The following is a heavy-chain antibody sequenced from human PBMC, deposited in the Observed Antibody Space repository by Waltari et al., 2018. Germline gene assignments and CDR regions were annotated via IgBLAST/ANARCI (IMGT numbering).Heavy chain of an antibody. J-gene: IGHJ6*03. CDR3: AKGGMALHCTYTSCYGGHYMDV. V-gene: IGHV3-23*04. CDR1: GFTFSTYA. Sequence: EVQLVESGGGLVQPGGSLRLSCAASGFTFSTYAMRWVRQAPGKGLEWVSAISGSTGSTYYADSVKGRFTISRDNSKNTLYLQMNSLRAEDTAIYYCAKGGMALHCTYTSCYGGHYMDVWGKGTTVTVSS. D-gene: IGHD2-2*01. CDR2: ISGSTGST.